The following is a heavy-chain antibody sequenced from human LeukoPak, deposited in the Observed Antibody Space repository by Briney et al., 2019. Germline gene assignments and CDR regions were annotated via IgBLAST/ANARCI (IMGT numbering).Heavy chain of an antibody. CDR1: GFTFSTYI. J-gene: IGHJ4*02. D-gene: IGHD5-24*01. CDR3: ARRDDYSAYDC. CDR2: ITGNGGST. V-gene: IGHV3-64D*06. Sequence: PGGSLRLSCSASGFTFSTYIMHWVRQAPGKGLETVSAITGNGGSTFYADSVKGRFTISRDNSENTLYLQMSSLRAEDTAMYYCARRDDYSAYDCWGQGTLVTVSS.